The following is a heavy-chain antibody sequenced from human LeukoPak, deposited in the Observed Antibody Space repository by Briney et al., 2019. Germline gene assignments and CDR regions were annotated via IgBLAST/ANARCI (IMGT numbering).Heavy chain of an antibody. Sequence: GRSLRLSCAASGFTFSSYAMHWVRQAPGKGLEWVALISYDGSHKYYADSVKGRFTISRDNSKNTLYLQMNSLRAEDTAVYYCARSLSSRFSGPRRPYYFDSWGQGTLVTVSS. CDR2: ISYDGSHK. CDR1: GFTFSSYA. D-gene: IGHD3-16*02. J-gene: IGHJ4*02. V-gene: IGHV3-30*04. CDR3: ARSLSSRFSGPRRPYYFDS.